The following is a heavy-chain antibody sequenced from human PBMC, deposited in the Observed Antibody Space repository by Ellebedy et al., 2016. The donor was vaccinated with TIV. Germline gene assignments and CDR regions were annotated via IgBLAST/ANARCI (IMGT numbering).Heavy chain of an antibody. CDR2: ISSSSSNI. CDR3: ADGYSGGLYGIDY. CDR1: GFTVSSNY. J-gene: IGHJ4*02. D-gene: IGHD6-19*01. V-gene: IGHV3-48*02. Sequence: GGSLRLSCAPSGFTVSSNYMSWVRQAPGKGLEWVSYISSSSSNIYNAYSVKGRFTISRDNAKNSLYLQMNSLRDEDTAVYYCADGYSGGLYGIDYWGQGTLVTVSS.